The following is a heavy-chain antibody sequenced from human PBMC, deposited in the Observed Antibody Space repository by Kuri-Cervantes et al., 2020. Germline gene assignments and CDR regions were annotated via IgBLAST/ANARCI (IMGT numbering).Heavy chain of an antibody. CDR3: AKDGGLGMRAFDI. CDR1: GFTFSSYG. Sequence: GGSLRLSCAASGFTFSSYGMHWVRQAPGKGLEWVAVISYDGSNKYYADSVKGRFTISRDNSKNTLYLQMNSLRAEDTAVYYCAKDGGLGMRAFDIWGQGTMVTVSS. D-gene: IGHD1-26*01. V-gene: IGHV3-30*18. CDR2: ISYDGSNK. J-gene: IGHJ3*02.